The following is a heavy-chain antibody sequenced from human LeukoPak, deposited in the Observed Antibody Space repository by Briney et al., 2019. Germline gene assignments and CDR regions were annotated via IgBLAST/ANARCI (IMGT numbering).Heavy chain of an antibody. CDR1: GFTVSSNY. J-gene: IGHJ6*02. D-gene: IGHD2-2*02. V-gene: IGHV3-53*01. CDR3: ARFIGYCSSTSCYNHGMDV. Sequence: GGSLRLSCAASGFTVSSNYMSWVRQAPGKGLEWVSVIYSGGSTYYADSVKGRFTISRDNSKNTLYLQMNSLRAEDTAVYYCARFIGYCSSTSCYNHGMDVWGQETTVTVSS. CDR2: IYSGGST.